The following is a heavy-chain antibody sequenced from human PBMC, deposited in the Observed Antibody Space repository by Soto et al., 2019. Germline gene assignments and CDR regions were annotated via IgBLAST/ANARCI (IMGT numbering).Heavy chain of an antibody. D-gene: IGHD1-26*01. V-gene: IGHV1-3*01. CDR1: GYTFTNYA. CDR2: INAGNGNT. CDR3: ARGGSLYWYFDL. J-gene: IGHJ2*01. Sequence: GASVKLSCKDSGYTFTNYAMHWVRQAPGQRLEWMGWINAGNGNTKYSQKFQGRVTITRDTSASTAYMELSSLRSEDTAVYYCARGGSLYWYFDLWGRGTLVTVSS.